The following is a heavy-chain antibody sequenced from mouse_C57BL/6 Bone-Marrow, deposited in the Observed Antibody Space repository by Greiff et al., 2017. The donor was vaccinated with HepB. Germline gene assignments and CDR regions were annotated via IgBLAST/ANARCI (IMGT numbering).Heavy chain of an antibody. CDR2: INPNYGTT. Sequence: EVQVVESGPELVKPGASVKISCKASGYSFTDYNMNWVKQSNGKSLEWIGVINPNYGTTSYNQKFKGKATLTVDQSSSTAYMQLNSLTSEDSAVYYCARGTTVVDYYAMDYWGQGTSVTVSS. CDR1: GYSFTDYN. V-gene: IGHV1-39*01. J-gene: IGHJ4*01. CDR3: ARGTTVVDYYAMDY. D-gene: IGHD1-1*01.